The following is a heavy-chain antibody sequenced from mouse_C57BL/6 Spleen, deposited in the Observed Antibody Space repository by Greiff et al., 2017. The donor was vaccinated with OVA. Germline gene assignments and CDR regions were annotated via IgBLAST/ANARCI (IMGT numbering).Heavy chain of an antibody. V-gene: IGHV1-9*01. CDR2: ILPGSGST. D-gene: IGHD2-1*01. J-gene: IGHJ3*01. CDR1: GYTFTGYW. Sequence: VKVVESGAELMKPGASVKLSCKATGYTFTGYWLEWVKQRPGHGLEWIGEILPGSGSTNYNEKFKGKATFTADTSSNTAYMQLSSLTTEDSAIYYCARRHYGNYEAWFAYWGQGTLVTVSA. CDR3: ARRHYGNYEAWFAY.